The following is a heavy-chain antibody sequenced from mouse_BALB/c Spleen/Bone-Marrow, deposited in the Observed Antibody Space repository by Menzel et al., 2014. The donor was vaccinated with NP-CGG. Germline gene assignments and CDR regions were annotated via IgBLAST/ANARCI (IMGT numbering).Heavy chain of an antibody. Sequence: QVHVKQSGPELVKPGASVKMSCKASGYTFTDYVITWVKRRTGQGLEWIGEIDPGRGSSFYNEKFKAKATLTADKSANTAYMQLSSLTSEDSAVYFCARDSNYAAMDYWGQGTSVTVSS. CDR3: ARDSNYAAMDY. J-gene: IGHJ4*01. D-gene: IGHD2-5*01. V-gene: IGHV1-77*01. CDR2: IDPGRGSS. CDR1: GYTFTDYV.